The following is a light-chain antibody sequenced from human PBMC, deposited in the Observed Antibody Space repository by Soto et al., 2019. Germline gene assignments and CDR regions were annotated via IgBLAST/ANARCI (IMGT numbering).Light chain of an antibody. CDR2: RAS. CDR3: QQYGNSPIT. Sequence: IVMTQSPATLSVSPGERVTFSCRASQGINRKLAWYQHKAGQAPRLLIFRASSRATGIPGRFSASGSGTDFTLTITPLEPEDSAVYFCQQYGNSPITFGQGTRLEIK. J-gene: IGKJ5*01. CDR1: QGINRK. V-gene: IGKV3D-15*01.